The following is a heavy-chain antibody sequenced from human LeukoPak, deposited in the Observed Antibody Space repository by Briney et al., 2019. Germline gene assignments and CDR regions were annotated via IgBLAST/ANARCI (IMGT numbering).Heavy chain of an antibody. CDR3: ARHHSGYYSQTFDN. V-gene: IGHV4-59*08. CDR2: FYYSGST. Sequence: SETLSLTCTVSGGSIRSYYWSWIRQPPGKGLEWIGYFYYSGSTNYNPSLKSRATISVDVSKNQFSLKLSSVTAADTAVYYCARHHSGYYSQTFDNWGQGTLVTVSS. D-gene: IGHD5-12*01. CDR1: GGSIRSYY. J-gene: IGHJ4*02.